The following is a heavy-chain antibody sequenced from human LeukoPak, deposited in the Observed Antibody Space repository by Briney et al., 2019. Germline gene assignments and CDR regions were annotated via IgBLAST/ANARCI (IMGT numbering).Heavy chain of an antibody. J-gene: IGHJ4*02. CDR1: GFALSSYW. Sequence: PGGSLRLSCAASGFALSSYWMSWVRQAPGKGLEWVANIKQDGSEKYYVDSVKGRFTISRDNAKNSLYLQMNSLRAEDTAVYYCARDGDRSLWSPEYYFDYWGQGTLVTVSS. D-gene: IGHD3-16*02. CDR3: ARDGDRSLWSPEYYFDY. V-gene: IGHV3-7*01. CDR2: IKQDGSEK.